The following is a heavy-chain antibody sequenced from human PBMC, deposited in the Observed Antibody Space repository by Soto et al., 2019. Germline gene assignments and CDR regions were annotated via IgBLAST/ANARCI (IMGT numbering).Heavy chain of an antibody. Sequence: PGGSLRLSCAASGFTFSSYSMNWVRQAPGKGLEWVSYISSSSSTIYYADSVKGRFTISRDNAKNSLYLQMNSLRAEDTAVYYCASEVLEVYDAFDICGQGTMVPVSS. V-gene: IGHV3-48*01. CDR1: GFTFSSYS. CDR2: ISSSSSTI. J-gene: IGHJ3*02. D-gene: IGHD1-1*01. CDR3: ASEVLEVYDAFDI.